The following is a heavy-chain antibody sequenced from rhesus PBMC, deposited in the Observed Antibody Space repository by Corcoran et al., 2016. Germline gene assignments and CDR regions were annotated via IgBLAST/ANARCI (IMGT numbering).Heavy chain of an antibody. CDR3: ARYTYYYSVGSLDV. Sequence: QVQLQESGPGLVTPSETLSLTCAVSGASISSYWWNWVRQPPGKGLEWIGEIKINRGSTNYHPSLKSRVTISKDASKNQVPLKLSSVTDADTAVYYCARYTYYYSVGSLDVWGRVVLVTVAS. D-gene: IGHD3-16*01. CDR1: GASISSYW. CDR2: IKINRGST. J-gene: IGHJ5-2*02. V-gene: IGHV4-80*01.